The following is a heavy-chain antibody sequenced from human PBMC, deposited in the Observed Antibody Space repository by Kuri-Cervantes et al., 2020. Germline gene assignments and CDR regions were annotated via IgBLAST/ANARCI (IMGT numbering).Heavy chain of an antibody. D-gene: IGHD3-3*01. CDR3: AKREYDFWSGYLPFLSDY. CDR2: IWYDGSNK. J-gene: IGHJ4*02. Sequence: GGSLRLSCAASGFTFSSYGMHWVRQAPGKGMEWVAVIWYDGSNKYYADSVKGRFTISRDNSKNTLYLQMNSLRAEDTAVYYCAKREYDFWSGYLPFLSDYWGQGTLVTVSS. CDR1: GFTFSSYG. V-gene: IGHV3-33*06.